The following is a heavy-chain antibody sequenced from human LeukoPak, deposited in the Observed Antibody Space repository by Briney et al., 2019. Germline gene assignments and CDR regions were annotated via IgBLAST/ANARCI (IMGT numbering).Heavy chain of an antibody. CDR2: IYTSGST. Sequence: SQTLSLTCTVSGGSISSGSYYWSWIRQPAGKGLEWIGRIYTSGSTNYNPSLKSRVTISVDTSKNQFSLKLSSVTAADTAVYYCARGYYDFWRGYYYYYMDVWGKGTTVTVSS. CDR1: GGSISSGSYY. V-gene: IGHV4-61*02. D-gene: IGHD3-3*01. J-gene: IGHJ6*03. CDR3: ARGYYDFWRGYYYYYMDV.